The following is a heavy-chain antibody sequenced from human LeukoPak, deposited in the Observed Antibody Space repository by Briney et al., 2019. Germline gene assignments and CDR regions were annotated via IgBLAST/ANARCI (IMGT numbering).Heavy chain of an antibody. V-gene: IGHV1-24*01. CDR2: FDPEDGET. CDR3: ATPTRSHYYDILTGYSYFQH. Sequence: GASVKVSGKVSGYTLTELSMHWVRQAPGKGLEWMGGFDPEDGETIYAQKFQGRVTMSEDTSTDTAYMELSSLRSEDTAVYYCATPTRSHYYDILTGYSYFQHWGQGTLVTVSS. D-gene: IGHD3-9*01. J-gene: IGHJ1*01. CDR1: GYTLTELS.